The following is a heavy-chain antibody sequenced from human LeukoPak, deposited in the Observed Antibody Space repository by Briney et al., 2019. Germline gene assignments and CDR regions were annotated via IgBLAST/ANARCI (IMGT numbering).Heavy chain of an antibody. D-gene: IGHD3-10*01. CDR3: ARGFYGSGSDYFVY. CDR2: IKQDGSEK. V-gene: IGHV3-7*01. CDR1: GFTFSSYW. J-gene: IGHJ4*02. Sequence: GGSLRLSCAASGFTFSSYWMSWVRQAPGKGLEWVANIKQDGSEKYYVDSVKGRFTISRDNAKNSLYLQMNSLRAEDTAVYYCARGFYGSGSDYFVYWGQGTLVTVSS.